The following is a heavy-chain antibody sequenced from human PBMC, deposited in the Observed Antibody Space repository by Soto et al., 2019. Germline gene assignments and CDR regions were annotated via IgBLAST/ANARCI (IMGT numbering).Heavy chain of an antibody. J-gene: IGHJ5*02. CDR3: ARRGIAEWFDP. D-gene: IGHD6-13*01. CDR2: IYYSGST. Sequence: RIRHPPGKGLEWIGYIYYSGSTNYNPSLKSRVTISVDTSKNQFSLKLSSVTTADTAVYYCARRGIAEWFDPWGQGTLVTVSS. V-gene: IGHV4-59*08.